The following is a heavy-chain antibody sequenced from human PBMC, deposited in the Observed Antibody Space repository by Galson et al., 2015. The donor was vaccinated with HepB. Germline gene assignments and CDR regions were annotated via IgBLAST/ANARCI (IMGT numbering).Heavy chain of an antibody. D-gene: IGHD2-2*01. Sequence: SLRLSCAASGFTFSSYSMNWVRQAPGKGLEWVSYISSSSSTIYYADSVKGRFTISRDNAKNSLYLQMNSLRDEDTAVYYCARDQGIVVVPAATFDYWGQGTLVTVSS. CDR2: ISSSSSTI. CDR1: GFTFSSYS. V-gene: IGHV3-48*02. J-gene: IGHJ4*02. CDR3: ARDQGIVVVPAATFDY.